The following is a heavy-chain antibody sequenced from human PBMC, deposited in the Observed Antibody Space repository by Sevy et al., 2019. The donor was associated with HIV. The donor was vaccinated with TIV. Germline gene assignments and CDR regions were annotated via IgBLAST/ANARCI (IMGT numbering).Heavy chain of an antibody. D-gene: IGHD5-18*01. CDR3: AKKMGGGSGMAFLVDF. J-gene: IGHJ4*02. V-gene: IGHV3-23*01. CDR1: GFTFNSFA. Sequence: GGSLRRSCAASGFTFNSFAMDWVRQAPGKGLDWISVISGTGDFTYDADSVKGRFTISRDNSKNTLFLQMNSLRAEDTAIFYCAKKMGGGSGMAFLVDFWGQRTLVTVSS. CDR2: ISGTGDFT.